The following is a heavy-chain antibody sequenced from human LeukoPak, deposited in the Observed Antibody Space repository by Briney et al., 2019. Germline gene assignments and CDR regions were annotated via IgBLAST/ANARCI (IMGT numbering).Heavy chain of an antibody. D-gene: IGHD6-19*01. Sequence: SETLSLTCTVSGGSISSYYWSWIRQPPGKGLECIGNIYYSGTTYYNPSLKSRVSISVDTSKNQFFLKLNSVTAADTAVYYCARNEGYSSGWYNYWGQGALVSVSS. CDR1: GGSISSYY. J-gene: IGHJ4*02. V-gene: IGHV4-59*04. CDR3: ARNEGYSSGWYNY. CDR2: IYYSGTT.